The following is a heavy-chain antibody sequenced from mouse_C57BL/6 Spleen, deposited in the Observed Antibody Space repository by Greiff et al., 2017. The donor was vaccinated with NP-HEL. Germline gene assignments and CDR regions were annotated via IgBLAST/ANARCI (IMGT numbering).Heavy chain of an antibody. Sequence: QVQLQQPGAELVKPGASVKLSCKASGYTFTSYWMHWVKQRPGRGLEWIGGIDPSSGGTKYNEKFKSKATLTVDKPSSTAYMQLSSLTSEDSAVYYCARELGYDDGYYVWYFDVWGTGTTVTVSS. CDR3: ARELGYDDGYYVWYFDV. V-gene: IGHV1-72*01. CDR2: IDPSSGGT. CDR1: GYTFTSYW. D-gene: IGHD2-3*01. J-gene: IGHJ1*03.